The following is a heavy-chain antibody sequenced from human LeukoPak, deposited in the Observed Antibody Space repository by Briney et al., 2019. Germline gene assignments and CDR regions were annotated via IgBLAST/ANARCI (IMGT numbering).Heavy chain of an antibody. CDR2: MNPNSGNT. D-gene: IGHD3-3*01. V-gene: IGHV1-8*01. J-gene: IGHJ5*02. Sequence: ASVKVSCKASGYTFTSYDINWVRQATGQGLEWMGWMNPNSGNTGYAQKFQGRVTMTRNTSISTAYMELSSLRSEDTAVYYCAREGTYYDFWSGYFQRWFDPWGQGTLVTVSS. CDR1: GYTFTSYD. CDR3: AREGTYYDFWSGYFQRWFDP.